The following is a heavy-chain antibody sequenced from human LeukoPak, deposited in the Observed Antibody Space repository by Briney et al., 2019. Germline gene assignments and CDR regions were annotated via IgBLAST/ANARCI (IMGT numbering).Heavy chain of an antibody. J-gene: IGHJ4*02. D-gene: IGHD1-26*01. Sequence: PSETLSLTCAVYGGSFSGYYWSWIRQPPGKGLEWIGEINHSGSTNYNPSLKSRVTISVDTSKNQFSLKLSSVTAADTAVYYCASTDADWELWVFDYWGQGTLVTVSS. CDR1: GGSFSGYY. CDR2: INHSGST. CDR3: ASTDADWELWVFDY. V-gene: IGHV4-34*01.